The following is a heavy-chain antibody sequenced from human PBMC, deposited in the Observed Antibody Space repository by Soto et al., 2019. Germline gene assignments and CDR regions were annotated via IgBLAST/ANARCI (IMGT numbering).Heavy chain of an antibody. Sequence: EVQLLESGGGLVQPGGSLRLSCAASGFTFTDYAMSWVRQAPGKGLEWVSGISYNGGLTYYADSVRGRFTISRDNLKNTVYVQMDSLRAEDTAVYYCAKVGCSGTSCYNHWPPPNSHYYYGLDVWGQGTTVTVSS. V-gene: IGHV3-23*01. J-gene: IGHJ6*02. CDR2: ISYNGGLT. D-gene: IGHD2-2*02. CDR3: AKVGCSGTSCYNHWPPPNSHYYYGLDV. CDR1: GFTFTDYA.